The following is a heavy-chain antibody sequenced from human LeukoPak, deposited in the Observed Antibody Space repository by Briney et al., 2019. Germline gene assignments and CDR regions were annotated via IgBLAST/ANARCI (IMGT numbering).Heavy chain of an antibody. V-gene: IGHV3-30*04. D-gene: IGHD5-24*01. CDR2: ISYDGSNK. CDR1: GFTFSSYA. CDR3: ARDGYNLGYFDY. Sequence: PGGSLRLSCAASGFTFSSYAMHWVRQAPGKGLEWVAVISYDGSNKYYADSVKGRFTISRDNSKNTLYLQMNSLRAEDTAVYYCARDGYNLGYFDYWGQGTLVTVSS. J-gene: IGHJ4*02.